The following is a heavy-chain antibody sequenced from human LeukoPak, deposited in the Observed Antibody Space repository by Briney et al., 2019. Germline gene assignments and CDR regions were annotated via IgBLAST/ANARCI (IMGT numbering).Heavy chain of an antibody. CDR2: IRQDGSEK. CDR1: GFTFSNYW. D-gene: IGHD3-10*01. Sequence: PGGSLRLSCAASGFTFSNYWMHWVRQAPGKGLEWVANIRQDGSEKYYVDSVKGRFTISRDNAKNSLYLQMNSLRAEDTAVYYCARDGSAGVSGSYLFDYWGQGTLVTVSS. J-gene: IGHJ4*02. V-gene: IGHV3-7*01. CDR3: ARDGSAGVSGSYLFDY.